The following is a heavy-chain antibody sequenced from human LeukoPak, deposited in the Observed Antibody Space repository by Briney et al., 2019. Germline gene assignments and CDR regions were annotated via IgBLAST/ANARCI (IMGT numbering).Heavy chain of an antibody. CDR3: ARHKYSSGWPPEGAFDI. D-gene: IGHD6-19*01. V-gene: IGHV4-38-2*02. CDR2: IYHSGRT. J-gene: IGHJ3*02. Sequence: PSETLSLTCTVSGYSISSGYYWGWIRPPPGKGLEWIGSIYHSGRTFYNPSLKSRVTISVDTSKNQFSLKLSSVTAADTAVYYCARHKYSSGWPPEGAFDIWGQGTMVTVSS. CDR1: GYSISSGYY.